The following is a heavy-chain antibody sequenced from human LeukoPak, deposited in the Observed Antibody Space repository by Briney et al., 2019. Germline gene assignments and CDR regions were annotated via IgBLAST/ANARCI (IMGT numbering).Heavy chain of an antibody. D-gene: IGHD3-22*01. J-gene: IGHJ3*02. CDR2: IGHSGST. V-gene: IGHV4-34*01. CDR1: GGSFSAYY. CDR3: AREVEPDYYDSSGYMGAFDI. Sequence: SETPALTCAVYGGSFSAYYWTWIRKTPGKGVERIGEIGHSGSTYYNPSLKSRVTISIDTSKNQFSLKLSSVTAADTAVYYCAREVEPDYYDSSGYMGAFDIWGQGTMVTVSS.